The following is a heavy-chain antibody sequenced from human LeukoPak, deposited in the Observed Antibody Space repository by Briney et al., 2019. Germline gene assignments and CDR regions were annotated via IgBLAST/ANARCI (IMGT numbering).Heavy chain of an antibody. Sequence: SETLSLTCSLSGDFITSDTYSWSWIRQSAGRGLEWIGRIYTTGTTNYNPSLRSRVSMSIDTSKDQFSLKLKSVTAADTAVYYCTRSWYNGNYHGAFNLWDEGTMVTVSS. V-gene: IGHV4-61*02. CDR2: IYTTGTT. CDR3: TRSWYNGNYHGAFNL. CDR1: GDFITSDTYS. D-gene: IGHD1-26*01. J-gene: IGHJ3*01.